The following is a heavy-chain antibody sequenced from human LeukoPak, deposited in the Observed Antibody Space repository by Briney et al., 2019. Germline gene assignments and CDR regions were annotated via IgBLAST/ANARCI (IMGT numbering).Heavy chain of an antibody. CDR1: GYTFTSYY. D-gene: IGHD5-12*01. CDR3: AREAVGHSGYEFPLDY. Sequence: ASVKVSCKASGYTFTSYYMHWVRQAPGQGLEWMGIINPSGGSTSYAQKFQGRVTMTRDTSTGTVYMELSSLRSEDTAVYYCAREAVGHSGYEFPLDYWGQGTLVTVSS. J-gene: IGHJ4*02. CDR2: INPSGGST. V-gene: IGHV1-46*01.